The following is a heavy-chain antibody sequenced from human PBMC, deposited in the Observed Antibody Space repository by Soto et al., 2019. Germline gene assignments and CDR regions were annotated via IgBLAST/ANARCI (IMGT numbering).Heavy chain of an antibody. CDR3: AKDNYGSKYYYYYYYYMDV. J-gene: IGHJ6*03. Sequence: GGSLRLSCAASGFTFSSYAMSWVRQAPGKGLEWVSAISGSGGSTYYADSVKGRFTISRDNSKNTLYLQMNSLRAEDTAVYYCAKDNYGSKYYYYYYYYMDVWGKGTTVTVSS. CDR1: GFTFSSYA. V-gene: IGHV3-23*01. CDR2: ISGSGGST. D-gene: IGHD3-10*01.